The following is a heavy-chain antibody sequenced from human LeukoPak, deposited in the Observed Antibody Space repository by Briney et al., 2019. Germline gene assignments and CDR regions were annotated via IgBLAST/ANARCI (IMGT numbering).Heavy chain of an antibody. CDR2: IGPDTGDT. CDR3: AKGSYIYPYYFDP. CDR1: GYTFTDFY. D-gene: IGHD5-18*01. J-gene: IGHJ5*02. Sequence: ASVKVSCKASGYTFTDFYIHWVRQAPGQGLEWMGWIGPDTGDTLYAQNFQGRVTMPGDTSISTAYMELTSLTSDVSAVYYCAKGSYIYPYYFDPWGQGTLVTVSS. V-gene: IGHV1-2*02.